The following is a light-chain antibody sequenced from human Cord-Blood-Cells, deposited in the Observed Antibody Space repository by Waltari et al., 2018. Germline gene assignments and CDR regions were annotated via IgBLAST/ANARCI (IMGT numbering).Light chain of an antibody. CDR1: SSDVGGYNY. Sequence: QSALTQPASVSGSPGQSITISCTGTSSDVGGYNYVSCYQQHPGKAPKLMIYDVSNRPSGVSNRFSGSKSGTAASLTISGLQAEDDADYYCSSYTSSSTVVFGGGTKLTVL. J-gene: IGLJ2*01. CDR2: DVS. V-gene: IGLV2-14*01. CDR3: SSYTSSSTVV.